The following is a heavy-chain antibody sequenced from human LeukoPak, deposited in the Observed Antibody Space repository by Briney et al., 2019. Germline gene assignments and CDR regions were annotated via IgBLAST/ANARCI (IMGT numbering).Heavy chain of an antibody. V-gene: IGHV3-23*01. Sequence: GGSLRLSCAASGFTFSDYAMMWVRQAPGKGLEWVSAISGGGGSTFYADSVKGRFSIARDNSQFTLSLQMSSLRAEDTALYYCAKSGSYPGGYYYYMDVWGKGTTVTVSS. D-gene: IGHD1-26*01. CDR2: ISGGGGST. CDR3: AKSGSYPGGYYYYMDV. CDR1: GFTFSDYA. J-gene: IGHJ6*03.